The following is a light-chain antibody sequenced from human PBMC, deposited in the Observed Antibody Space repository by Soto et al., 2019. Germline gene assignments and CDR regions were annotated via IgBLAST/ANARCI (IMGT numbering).Light chain of an antibody. J-gene: IGKJ1*01. Sequence: DIQMTQSPSPLSASVGDRVTITCQASQSISSYLNWYQQKPGKAPKLLIYAASSLQSGVPSRFSGSGSGTEFTLTISSLQPDDFATYYCQHYNSYSEAFGQGTKVDIK. CDR1: QSISSY. V-gene: IGKV1-5*01. CDR2: AAS. CDR3: QHYNSYSEA.